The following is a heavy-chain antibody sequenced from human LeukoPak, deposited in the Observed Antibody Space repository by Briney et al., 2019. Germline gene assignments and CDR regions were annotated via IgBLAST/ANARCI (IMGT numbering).Heavy chain of an antibody. CDR3: ARASSVVTAAPQGY. V-gene: IGHV1-69*05. D-gene: IGHD2-21*02. CDR1: GGTFSSYA. J-gene: IGHJ4*02. Sequence: GASVKVSCKASGGTFSSYAISWVRQAPGQGLEWMGGIIPIFGTANYAQKLQGRVTMTRDTSTSTAYMELSRLTSDDTALYYCARASSVVTAAPQGYWGQGTLVTVSS. CDR2: IIPIFGTA.